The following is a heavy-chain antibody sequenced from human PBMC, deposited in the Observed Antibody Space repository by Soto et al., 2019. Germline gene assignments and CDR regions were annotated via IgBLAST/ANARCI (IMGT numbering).Heavy chain of an antibody. CDR3: ASHYDMWSGYLSPVDY. V-gene: IGHV3-11*01. J-gene: IGHJ4*02. CDR2: IDTSGTKI. Sequence: GGSLRLSCAASGYTFSDYYMSWIRQAPGKGLEWISYIDTSGTKIYYADSVKGRFTITRDNAKNSLYPEMNSLRDEDTAVYYCASHYDMWSGYLSPVDYWGQGTLVTVSS. D-gene: IGHD3-3*01. CDR1: GYTFSDYY.